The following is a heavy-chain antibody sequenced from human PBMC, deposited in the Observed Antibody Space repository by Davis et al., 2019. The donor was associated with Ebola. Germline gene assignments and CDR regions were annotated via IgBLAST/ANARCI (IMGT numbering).Heavy chain of an antibody. CDR3: AKGLGYCSGGSCFLYYYYGMDV. CDR1: GFTFSSYG. CDR2: ISYDGSNK. J-gene: IGHJ6*02. Sequence: GGSLRLSCAASGFTFSSYGMHWVHQAPGKGLEWVAVISYDGSNKYYADSVKGRFTISRDNSKNTLYMQMNSLRAEDTAVYYCAKGLGYCSGGSCFLYYYYGMDVWGQGTTVTVSS. V-gene: IGHV3-30*18. D-gene: IGHD2-15*01.